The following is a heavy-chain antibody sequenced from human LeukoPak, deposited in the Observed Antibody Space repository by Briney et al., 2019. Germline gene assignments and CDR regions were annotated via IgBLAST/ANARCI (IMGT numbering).Heavy chain of an antibody. CDR1: GYIFARYG. CDR3: ARDFFHGHCSGLSCFLLDY. Sequence: ASVKVSCKASGYIFARYGISWVRQAPGHGLEWMGWISAHHGNTNYAQKFQDRVTMTTDTSTNTAYMELRSLRPDDTAVYYCARDFFHGHCSGLSCFLLDYWGQGSLVTVSS. D-gene: IGHD2-15*01. CDR2: ISAHHGNT. V-gene: IGHV1-18*04. J-gene: IGHJ4*02.